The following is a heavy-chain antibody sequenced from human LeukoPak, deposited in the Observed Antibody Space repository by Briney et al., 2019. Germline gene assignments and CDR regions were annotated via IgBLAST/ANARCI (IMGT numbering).Heavy chain of an antibody. D-gene: IGHD2-2*01. CDR3: ARGRTGAAALDF. CDR2: STHSGST. CDR1: GGSISGHY. Sequence: SETLSLTCTVSGGSISGHYWTWIRQPPGKGLEWIGESTHSGSTNYNPSLKSRVTISVDTSKNQFSLKLTSVTAADTAVYHCARGRTGAAALDFWGPGTLVTVSS. J-gene: IGHJ4*02. V-gene: IGHV4-34*01.